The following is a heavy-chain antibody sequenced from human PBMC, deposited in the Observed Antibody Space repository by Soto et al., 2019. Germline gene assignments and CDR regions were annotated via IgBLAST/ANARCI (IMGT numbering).Heavy chain of an antibody. Sequence: GGSLRLSCAASGFTFSGSAMHWVRQASGKGLEWVGRIRSKANSYATAYAALVKGRFTISRDDSKNTAYLQMNSLKTEDTAVYYCTRHGPLPLYYYDSSGPDYYYYGMDVWGQGTTVTVSS. V-gene: IGHV3-73*01. CDR2: IRSKANSYAT. CDR3: TRHGPLPLYYYDSSGPDYYYYGMDV. J-gene: IGHJ6*02. D-gene: IGHD3-22*01. CDR1: GFTFSGSA.